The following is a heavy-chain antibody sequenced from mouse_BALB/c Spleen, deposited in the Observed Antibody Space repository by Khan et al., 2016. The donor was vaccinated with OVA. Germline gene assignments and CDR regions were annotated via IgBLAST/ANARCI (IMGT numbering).Heavy chain of an antibody. D-gene: IGHD2-10*01. CDR2: IDPATGNT. V-gene: IGHV14-3*02. J-gene: IGHJ4*01. Sequence: VQLKESGAELVKPGASVKLSCTASGFNIKDTYMHWVKQRPEQGLEWIGRIDPATGNTKYDPKFQGKATITADTSSNTAYLQLSSLTSEDTAVYCCAREGSYYGAAMDYWGQGTSVTVSS. CDR3: AREGSYYGAAMDY. CDR1: GFNIKDTY.